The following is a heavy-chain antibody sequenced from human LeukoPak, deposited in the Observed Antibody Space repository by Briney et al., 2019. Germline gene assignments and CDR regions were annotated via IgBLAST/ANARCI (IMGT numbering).Heavy chain of an antibody. CDR2: IIPIFGTA. Sequence: SVKVSCKASGGTFGSYAISWVRQAPGQGLEWMGGIIPIFGTANYAQKFQGRVTITRDTSASTAYMELSSLRSEDTAVYYCARARDRFNSGWYGYWGQGTLVTVSS. CDR3: ARARDRFNSGWYGY. V-gene: IGHV1-69*05. CDR1: GGTFGSYA. J-gene: IGHJ4*02. D-gene: IGHD6-19*01.